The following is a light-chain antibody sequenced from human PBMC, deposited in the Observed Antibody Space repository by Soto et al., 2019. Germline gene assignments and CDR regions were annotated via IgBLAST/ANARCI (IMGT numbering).Light chain of an antibody. J-gene: IGLJ1*01. Sequence: SVLTQPASVSGSPGQSITISCTGTSSDVGGYNYVSWYQQHPGKAPKLMIYEVSNRPSGVSNRFSGSKSGNTASLTISGLQAEDEADYYCSSYTSTSTSVFGTGTKVTV. V-gene: IGLV2-14*01. CDR1: SSDVGGYNY. CDR3: SSYTSTSTSV. CDR2: EVS.